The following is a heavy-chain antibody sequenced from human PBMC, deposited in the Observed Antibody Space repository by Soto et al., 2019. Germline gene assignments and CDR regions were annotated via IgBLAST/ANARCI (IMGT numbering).Heavy chain of an antibody. D-gene: IGHD2-2*01. J-gene: IGHJ5*02. CDR1: GGTFSSYT. Sequence: SVKVSCKASGGTFSSYTISWVRQAPGQGLEWMGRIIPILGIANYAQKFQGRVTITADKSTSTAYMELSSLRSEGTAVYYCARSDCSSTSCYVEGNWFDPWGQGTLVTVSS. CDR2: IIPILGIA. V-gene: IGHV1-69*02. CDR3: ARSDCSSTSCYVEGNWFDP.